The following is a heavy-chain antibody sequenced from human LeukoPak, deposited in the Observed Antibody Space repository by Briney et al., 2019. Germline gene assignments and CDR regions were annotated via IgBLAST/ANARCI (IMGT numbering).Heavy chain of an antibody. V-gene: IGHV3-23*01. CDR1: GFTFSSYA. D-gene: IGHD1-14*01. J-gene: IGHJ2*01. CDR2: ISGSGGST. Sequence: GGSLRLSCAASGFTFSSYAMSWVRQAPGKGLEWVSAISGSGGSTYYADSVKGRFTISRDNSKNTLYPQMNSLRAEDTAVYYCAKAPEGGPVGFDLWGRGTLVTVSS. CDR3: AKAPEGGPVGFDL.